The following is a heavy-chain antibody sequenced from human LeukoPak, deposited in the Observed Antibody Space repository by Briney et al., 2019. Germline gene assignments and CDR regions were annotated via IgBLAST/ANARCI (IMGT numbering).Heavy chain of an antibody. CDR2: IIPIFGTA. CDR3: ARGGEISSGRRSQYYGMDV. Sequence: SVKVSCKASGGTFSSYAISWVRQTPGQGLEWMGGIIPIFGTANYTQKFQGRVTITADESTSTAYMELSSLRSEDTAVYYYARGGEISSGRRSQYYGMDVWGQGTTVTVSS. D-gene: IGHD6-19*01. V-gene: IGHV1-69*13. CDR1: GGTFSSYA. J-gene: IGHJ6*02.